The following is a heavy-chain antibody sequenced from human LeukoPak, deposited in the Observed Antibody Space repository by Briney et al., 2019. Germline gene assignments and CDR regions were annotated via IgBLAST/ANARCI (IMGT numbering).Heavy chain of an antibody. J-gene: IGHJ4*02. D-gene: IGHD3-3*01. V-gene: IGHV4-39*01. CDR1: GGSISSSSYY. Sequence: SETLSLTCTVSGGSISSSSYYWGWIRQPPGKGLEWIGSIYYSGSTYYNPSLKSRVTISVDTSKNQFSLKLSSVTAADTAVCYCARSTYYDFWSGYNYFDYWGQGTLVTVSS. CDR3: ARSTYYDFWSGYNYFDY. CDR2: IYYSGST.